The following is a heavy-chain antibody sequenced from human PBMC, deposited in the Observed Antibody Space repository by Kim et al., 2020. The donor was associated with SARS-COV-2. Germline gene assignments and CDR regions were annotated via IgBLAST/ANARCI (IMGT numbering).Heavy chain of an antibody. CDR2: IYSGGSST. V-gene: IGHV3-23*03. CDR1: GFTFSSYA. D-gene: IGHD6-13*01. Sequence: GGSLRLSCAASGFTFSSYAMSWVRQAPGKGLEWVSVIYSGGSSTYYADSVKGRFTISRDNSKNTLYLQMNSLRAEDTAVYYCAKVIAAAGTFDPWGQGTLVTVSS. J-gene: IGHJ5*02. CDR3: AKVIAAAGTFDP.